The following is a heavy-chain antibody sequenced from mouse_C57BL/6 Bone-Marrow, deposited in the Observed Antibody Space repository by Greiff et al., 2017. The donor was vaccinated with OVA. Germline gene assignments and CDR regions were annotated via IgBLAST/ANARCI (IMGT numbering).Heavy chain of an antibody. CDR3: ARAGWDAPYYFDY. CDR1: GYTFTSYW. J-gene: IGHJ2*01. Sequence: QVQLKQPGAELVMPGASVKLSCKASGYTFTSYWMHWVKQRPGQGLEWIGEIDPSDSYTNYNQKFKGKSTLTGDKSSSTAYMQLSSLTSEDSAVYYCARAGWDAPYYFDYWGQGTTLTVSS. CDR2: IDPSDSYT. V-gene: IGHV1-69*01. D-gene: IGHD4-1*01.